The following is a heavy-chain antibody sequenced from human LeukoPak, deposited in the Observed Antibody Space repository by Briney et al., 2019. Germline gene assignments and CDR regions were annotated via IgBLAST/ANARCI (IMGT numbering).Heavy chain of an antibody. J-gene: IGHJ4*02. CDR3: AKLGGDGSGSSHY. Sequence: GGSLRLSCAASGFTVSSNYMSWVRQAPGKGLEWVSVIYSGGSTYYADSVKGRSTISRDNSKNTLYLQMNSLRAEDTAVYYCAKLGGDGSGSSHYWGQGTQVTVSS. V-gene: IGHV3-53*01. D-gene: IGHD3-10*01. CDR2: IYSGGST. CDR1: GFTVSSNY.